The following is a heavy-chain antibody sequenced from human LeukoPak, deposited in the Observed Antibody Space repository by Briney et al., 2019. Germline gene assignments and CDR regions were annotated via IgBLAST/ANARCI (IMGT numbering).Heavy chain of an antibody. V-gene: IGHV3-74*01. CDR2: INGDGSGT. D-gene: IGHD5-18*01. CDR1: GFTFSAYW. Sequence: GGSLRLSCAASGFTFSAYWMHWVRQAPGKGLVWVSHINGDGSGTNFADSVKGRFTSSRDNSKNTLYLQMHSLRVEDTAVYYCAQGRLGYSYGAFDHWGQGTLVTVSS. J-gene: IGHJ4*02. CDR3: AQGRLGYSYGAFDH.